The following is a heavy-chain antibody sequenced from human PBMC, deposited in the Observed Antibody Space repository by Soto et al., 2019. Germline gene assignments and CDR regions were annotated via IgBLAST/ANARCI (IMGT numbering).Heavy chain of an antibody. Sequence: QVQLQESGPGLVKPSQTLSLTCTVSGGSISSGGYYWSWIRQHPGKGLEWIGYIYYSGSTYYNPSLKSRVTISIDTSKNQFSLKLSSVTAADTAVYYCARAVTGTTSPVAFDIWGQGTKVTVSP. V-gene: IGHV4-31*03. CDR1: GGSISSGGYY. D-gene: IGHD1-7*01. J-gene: IGHJ3*02. CDR3: ARAVTGTTSPVAFDI. CDR2: IYYSGST.